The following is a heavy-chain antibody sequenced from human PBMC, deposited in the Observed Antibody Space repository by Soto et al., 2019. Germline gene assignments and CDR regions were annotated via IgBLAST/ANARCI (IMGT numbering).Heavy chain of an antibody. CDR2: IYPADSDT. D-gene: IGHD1-1*01. CDR1: GYTFTNYW. J-gene: IGHJ4*02. Sequence: EVQLVQSGAEVKKPGESLKISCKISGYTFTNYWLGWVRQMPGKGLEWMGIIYPADSDTRYSPSFQGQVTISADKSINTAYLQWSSLKASDSAMYYCVRHPLAIGTADLYYFDYWGRGTLVTVSS. V-gene: IGHV5-51*01. CDR3: VRHPLAIGTADLYYFDY.